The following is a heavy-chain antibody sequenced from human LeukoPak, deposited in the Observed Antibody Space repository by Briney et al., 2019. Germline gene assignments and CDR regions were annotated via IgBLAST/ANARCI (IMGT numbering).Heavy chain of an antibody. CDR2: IYYNGST. V-gene: IGHV4-59*12. Sequence: SETLSLTCSVSGGSISGYYWSWIRQPPGKGLEWIGYIYYNGSTNYHPSLKSRVTISVDTSKNQVSLKLSSVTAADTAVYYCARVLYYFDYWGQGTLVTVSS. CDR3: ARVLYYFDY. CDR1: GGSISGYY. D-gene: IGHD2-8*02. J-gene: IGHJ4*02.